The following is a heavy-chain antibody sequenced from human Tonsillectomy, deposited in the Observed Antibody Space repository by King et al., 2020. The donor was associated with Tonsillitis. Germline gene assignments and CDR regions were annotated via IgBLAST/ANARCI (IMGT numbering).Heavy chain of an antibody. CDR3: AVNHYYYLDV. CDR1: GGPFSDYY. CDR2: INQSGSA. D-gene: IGHD1-14*01. J-gene: IGHJ6*03. Sequence: VQLQQWGAGLLKPSETLSLTCAVHGGPFSDYYWSWIRQPPGKGLEWIGEINQSGSANYNPSLMSRVTISVDTAKNQFSLNLSSVTAADTAVYYCAVNHYYYLDVWGKGTTATVSS. V-gene: IGHV4-34*01.